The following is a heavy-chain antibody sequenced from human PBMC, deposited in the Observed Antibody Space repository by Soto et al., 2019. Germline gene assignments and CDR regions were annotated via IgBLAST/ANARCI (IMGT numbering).Heavy chain of an antibody. Sequence: QVQLVQSGAEVNEPGDSVRVSCEASGYTFTSHYIHWVRQAPGQGLEWMGWINPKFGDTTYAQDFQDRVSMTRDMSISTVYMELSRLTSDDTAKYYCARNMDYYYGPGSGNGHGFWGQGTTVTVFS. CDR3: ARNMDYYYGPGSGNGHGF. V-gene: IGHV1-2*02. CDR1: GYTFTSHY. D-gene: IGHD3-10*01. J-gene: IGHJ6*02. CDR2: INPKFGDT.